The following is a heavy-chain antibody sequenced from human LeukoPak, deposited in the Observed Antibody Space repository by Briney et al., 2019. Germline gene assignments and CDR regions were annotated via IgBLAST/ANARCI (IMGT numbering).Heavy chain of an antibody. J-gene: IGHJ6*04. V-gene: IGHV1-69*06. Sequence: GASVKVSCKASGGTFSSYAISWVRQAPGQGLEWMGGIIPIFGTANYAQKFQGRVTITADKSTSTAYMELSSLRSEDTAVYYCARAGSSIYYYYYYSMDVWGKGTTVTVSS. CDR1: GGTFSSYA. CDR2: IIPIFGTA. CDR3: ARAGSSIYYYYYYSMDV. D-gene: IGHD2-21*01.